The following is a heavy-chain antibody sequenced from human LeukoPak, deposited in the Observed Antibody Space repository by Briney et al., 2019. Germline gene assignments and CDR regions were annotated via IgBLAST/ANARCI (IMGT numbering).Heavy chain of an antibody. D-gene: IGHD3-22*01. CDR3: ARALPTYCYDSSGYYEVVDGFDY. V-gene: IGHV3-9*01. J-gene: IGHJ4*02. CDR1: GFTLDDYV. Sequence: GRSLRLSCAASGFTLDDYVMHWVRQAPGKGLEWVSGISWNSVSIGYADSVKGRFTISRDNAKNSLYLQMNSLRAEDTAVYYCARALPTYCYDSSGYYEVVDGFDYWGQGTLVTVSS. CDR2: ISWNSVSI.